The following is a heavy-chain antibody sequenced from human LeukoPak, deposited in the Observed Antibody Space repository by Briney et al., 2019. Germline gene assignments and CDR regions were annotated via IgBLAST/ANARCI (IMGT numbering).Heavy chain of an antibody. Sequence: PGGSLRLSCAASGFTFSSYSMNWVRQAPGKGLEWVSFISSSSSYIYYADSVKGRFTISRDNAKNSLYLQMNSLRAEDTAVYYCARGSVGIGDALDIWGQGTMVTVSS. J-gene: IGHJ3*02. V-gene: IGHV3-21*01. CDR3: ARGSVGIGDALDI. CDR1: GFTFSSYS. D-gene: IGHD1-26*01. CDR2: ISSSSSYI.